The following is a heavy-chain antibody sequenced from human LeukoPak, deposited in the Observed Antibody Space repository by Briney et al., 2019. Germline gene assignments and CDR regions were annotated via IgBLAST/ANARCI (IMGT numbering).Heavy chain of an antibody. J-gene: IGHJ5*02. V-gene: IGHV1-8*01. CDR3: ARDSSGWYITNWFDP. D-gene: IGHD6-19*01. Sequence: ASVKVSCKASGYTFTSYDINWVRQATGQGLEWMGWMNPNSGNTGYAQKFQGRVTMTRNTSISTAYMELSSLRSEDTAVYYCARDSSGWYITNWFDPWGQGTLVTVSS. CDR2: MNPNSGNT. CDR1: GYTFTSYD.